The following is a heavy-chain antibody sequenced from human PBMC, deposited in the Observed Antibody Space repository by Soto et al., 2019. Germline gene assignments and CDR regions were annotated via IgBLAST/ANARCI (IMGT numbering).Heavy chain of an antibody. CDR2: TYYRSKWYN. Sequence: SQTLSLTCAISGDSVSSNSAAWNWIRQSPSRGLEWLGRTYYRSKWYNDYAVSVKSRITINPDTSNNQFSLQLNSVTPEDTAVYYCARGYCISTSCHWGYYYYYYGMDVWGQGTTVTVSS. J-gene: IGHJ6*02. CDR3: ARGYCISTSCHWGYYYYYYGMDV. D-gene: IGHD2-2*01. CDR1: GDSVSSNSAA. V-gene: IGHV6-1*01.